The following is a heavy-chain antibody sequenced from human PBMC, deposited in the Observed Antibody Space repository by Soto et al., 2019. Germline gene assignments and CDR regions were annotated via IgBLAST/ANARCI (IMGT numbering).Heavy chain of an antibody. Sequence: EVQLVESGGGLVKPGGSLRLSCAASGFTFSSYSMNWVRQAPGKGLEWVSSISSSSSYIYYADSVKGRFTISRDNAKNSLYLQMNSLRAEDTAVYYCARDRILPRDIVVVVAGNYYYYYGMDVWGQGTTVTVSS. CDR2: ISSSSSYI. J-gene: IGHJ6*02. D-gene: IGHD2-15*01. CDR1: GFTFSSYS. CDR3: ARDRILPRDIVVVVAGNYYYYYGMDV. V-gene: IGHV3-21*01.